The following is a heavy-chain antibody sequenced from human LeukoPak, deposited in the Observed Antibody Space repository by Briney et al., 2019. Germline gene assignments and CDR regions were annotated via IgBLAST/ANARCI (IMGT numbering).Heavy chain of an antibody. J-gene: IGHJ4*02. CDR2: ISWNSGSI. CDR1: GFTFDDYA. D-gene: IGHD6-13*01. V-gene: IGHV3-9*01. Sequence: GGSLRLSCAASGFTFDDYAMHWVRQAPGKGLEWVSGISWNSGSIGYADSVKGRFTISRDNAKNSLYLQMNSLRAEDTALYYCAKGQPSSWYGVEIYYFDYWGQGTLVTVSS. CDR3: AKGQPSSWYGVEIYYFDY.